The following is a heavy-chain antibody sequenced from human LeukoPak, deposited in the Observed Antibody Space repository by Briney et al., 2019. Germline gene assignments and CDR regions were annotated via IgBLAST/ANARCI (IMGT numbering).Heavy chain of an antibody. J-gene: IGHJ4*02. D-gene: IGHD3-9*01. CDR1: GGSISSHY. Sequence: SETLSLTCTVSGGSISSHYWSWIRQPPGKGLEWIGYISYTGSAGYNPSHKSRVTISIDTPKNQFSLRLSSVTAADTAVYYCARRDIATGIDFWGQGILVTVSS. CDR3: ARRDIATGIDF. CDR2: ISYTGSA. V-gene: IGHV4-59*11.